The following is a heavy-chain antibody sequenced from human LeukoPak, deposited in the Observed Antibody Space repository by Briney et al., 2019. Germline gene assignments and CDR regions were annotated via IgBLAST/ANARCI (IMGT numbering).Heavy chain of an antibody. CDR2: IYYNEST. V-gene: IGHV4-59*01. CDR3: ARGRWLVNY. J-gene: IGHJ4*02. Sequence: SETLSLTCTVSGGSISTYYWSWIRQPVGKGLEWIGYIYYNESTNYNPSVKSRVTISADTSKNQFSLKLRSVTAADTAMYYCARGRWLVNYWGQGTLVTVSS. D-gene: IGHD6-19*01. CDR1: GGSISTYY.